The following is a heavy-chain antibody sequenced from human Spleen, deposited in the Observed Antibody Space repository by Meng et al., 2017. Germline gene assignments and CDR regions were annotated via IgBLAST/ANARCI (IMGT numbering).Heavy chain of an antibody. D-gene: IGHD6-13*01. V-gene: IGHV4-34*01. Sequence: SETLSLTCAVYGGSFSGYYWSWIRQPPGKGLERIGEIYHSGTTNYNPSLKSRVTISVDKSRNLFSLNLSSVTAADTAMYYCARENQGGIVEGGPTYYFDYWGQGALVTVSS. CDR1: GGSFSGYY. CDR2: IYHSGTT. J-gene: IGHJ4*02. CDR3: ARENQGGIVEGGPTYYFDY.